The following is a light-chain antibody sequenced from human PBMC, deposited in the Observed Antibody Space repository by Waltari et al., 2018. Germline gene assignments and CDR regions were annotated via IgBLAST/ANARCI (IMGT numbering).Light chain of an antibody. CDR2: RND. Sequence: QSVLTQPPSASGTPGQRVTISCSGSGSTTGSRSVYWYQQPPGTAPKPPIYRNDQRPSGVPDRFSGSKSGTSASLAISGLRSEDEADYYCVAWDDSLSGRLFGGGTKLTVL. J-gene: IGLJ3*02. V-gene: IGLV1-47*01. CDR3: VAWDDSLSGRL. CDR1: GSTTGSRS.